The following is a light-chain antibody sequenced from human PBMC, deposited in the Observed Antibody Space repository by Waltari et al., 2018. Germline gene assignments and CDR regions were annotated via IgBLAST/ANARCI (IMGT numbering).Light chain of an antibody. Sequence: EIVLPQSPATLSLSPGDRATLSCSASQTVDTYLAWYQQRPGQAPRLLIYDTSNRATGIPDRFSGSGSETDFTLTISSLEPEDFAVYYCQQRRRWPLTFGGGSKVEI. CDR3: QQRRRWPLT. J-gene: IGKJ4*01. CDR1: QTVDTY. V-gene: IGKV3-11*01. CDR2: DTS.